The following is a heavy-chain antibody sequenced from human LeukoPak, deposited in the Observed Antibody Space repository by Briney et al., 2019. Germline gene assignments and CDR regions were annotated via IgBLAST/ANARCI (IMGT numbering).Heavy chain of an antibody. V-gene: IGHV4-4*09. Sequence: KPSETLSLTCTVSGGSISSYYWSWIRQPPGKGLEWIGCICNSGGTNYNPSLKSRVTISVDTSKNQFSLNLSSVTAADTAVYYCAKTGRPNNSGWYRWFDPWGQGTLVTVSS. CDR1: GGSISSYY. CDR3: AKTGRPNNSGWYRWFDP. D-gene: IGHD6-19*01. J-gene: IGHJ5*02. CDR2: ICNSGGT.